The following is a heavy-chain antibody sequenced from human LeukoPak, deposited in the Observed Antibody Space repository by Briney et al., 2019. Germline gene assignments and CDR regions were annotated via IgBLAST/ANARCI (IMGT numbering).Heavy chain of an antibody. V-gene: IGHV3-69-1*01. CDR3: ARAQTYGDSRLLLDY. J-gene: IGHJ4*02. CDR1: GFTFSKYA. Sequence: PGGSLRLSCAASGFTFSKYAMNWVRQAPGKGLEWVSLISTSGTTHYADSVKGRFTISRDNAKNSQYLQMNSLRVEDTALYYCARAQTYGDSRLLLDYWGQGTLVTVSS. CDR2: ISTSGTT. D-gene: IGHD2-21*02.